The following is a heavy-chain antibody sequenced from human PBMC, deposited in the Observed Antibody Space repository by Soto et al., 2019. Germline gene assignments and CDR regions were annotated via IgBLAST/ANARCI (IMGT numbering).Heavy chain of an antibody. CDR2: IKSEEITT. J-gene: IGHJ4*02. D-gene: IGHD3-10*01. V-gene: IGHV3-74*01. Sequence: EVQLVESGGGLVQPGGSLRLSCAASGFIFSDYWIHWVRQPPGKGLVWVSRIKSEEITTNYADSVWGRLTISRDNAKNTVYLQMNSLRAEDTAVYHCARGARNYYYFDYWGQGTLVTVSS. CDR1: GFIFSDYW. CDR3: ARGARNYYYFDY.